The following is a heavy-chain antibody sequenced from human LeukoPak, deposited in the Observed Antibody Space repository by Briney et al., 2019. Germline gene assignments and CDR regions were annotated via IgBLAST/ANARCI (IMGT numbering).Heavy chain of an antibody. CDR1: GFTLSSIW. CDR2: ISSDGSSA. J-gene: IGHJ4*02. Sequence: GGSLRFSCAVSGFTLSSIWMSWVGHAPGKGLVWGPRISSDGSSATYADSVKVRFTNSRDNAKNTLYLQMNSLRAEDTAVYYCATFVGIAAGWGQGTLVTVSS. V-gene: IGHV3-74*01. D-gene: IGHD6-13*01. CDR3: ATFVGIAAG.